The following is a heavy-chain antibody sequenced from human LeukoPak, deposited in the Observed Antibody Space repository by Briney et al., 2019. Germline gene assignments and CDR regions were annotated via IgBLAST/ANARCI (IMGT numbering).Heavy chain of an antibody. Sequence: PGGSLRLSCAASGFTVSSNYMSWVRQAPGNGLEWVSVIYSGGSTYYADSVKGRFTISRDNSKNTLYLQMNSLRAEDTAVYYCARDRRFVYDSSGYDPWFDPWGQGTLVTVSS. CDR1: GFTVSSNY. CDR2: IYSGGST. J-gene: IGHJ5*02. D-gene: IGHD3-22*01. CDR3: ARDRRFVYDSSGYDPWFDP. V-gene: IGHV3-66*01.